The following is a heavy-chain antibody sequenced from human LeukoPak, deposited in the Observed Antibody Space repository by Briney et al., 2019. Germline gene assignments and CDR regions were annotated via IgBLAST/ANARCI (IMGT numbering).Heavy chain of an antibody. CDR2: ISAYNGNT. CDR3: AKAEKYSSSWYYFDY. D-gene: IGHD6-13*01. J-gene: IGHJ4*02. CDR1: GYTFTSYG. V-gene: IGHV1-18*01. Sequence: ASVKVSCKASGYTFTSYGISWVRQAPGQGLEWMGWISAYNGNTNYAQKFQGRVTMTRDTSISTAYMELSRLRSDDTAVYYCAKAEKYSSSWYYFDYWGQGTLVTVSS.